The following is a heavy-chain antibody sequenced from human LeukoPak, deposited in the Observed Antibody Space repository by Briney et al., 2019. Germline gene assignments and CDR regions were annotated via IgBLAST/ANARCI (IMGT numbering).Heavy chain of an antibody. V-gene: IGHV4-59*01. J-gene: IGHJ6*04. CDR2: IYYSGST. D-gene: IGHD6-13*01. CDR3: ARSHSSSWYPSMDV. Sequence: SETLSLTCTVSGVSISSYYWSWIRQPPGKGLEWIGYIYYSGSTNYNPSLKSRVTISVDTSKNQFSLKLSSVTAADTAVYYCARSHSSSWYPSMDVWGKGTTVTVSS. CDR1: GVSISSYY.